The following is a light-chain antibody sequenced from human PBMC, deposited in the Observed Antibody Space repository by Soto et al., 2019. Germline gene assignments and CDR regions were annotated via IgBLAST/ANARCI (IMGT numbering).Light chain of an antibody. CDR3: LQRTDWPPVYT. V-gene: IGKV3-11*01. CDR1: QSVSSF. Sequence: EIVLTQSPVTLSLSPGERATLSCRASQSVSSFLAWYQQKPGQPPMLLIYDVSHRAAGIPARFSGSGSGTDFTLTISSLEPEDFAVYHCLQRTDWPPVYTFGQGTKLEIK. CDR2: DVS. J-gene: IGKJ2*01.